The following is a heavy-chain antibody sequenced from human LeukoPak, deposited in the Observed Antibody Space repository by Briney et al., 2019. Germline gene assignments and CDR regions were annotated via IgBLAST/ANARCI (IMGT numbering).Heavy chain of an antibody. V-gene: IGHV3-7*01. J-gene: IGHJ4*02. CDR3: AREHPYTPDY. Sequence: DSVKGRFTISRDNAQNSLYLQMNSLRVEDTAVFYCAREHPYTPDYRGQGTLVTVSS. D-gene: IGHD2-15*01.